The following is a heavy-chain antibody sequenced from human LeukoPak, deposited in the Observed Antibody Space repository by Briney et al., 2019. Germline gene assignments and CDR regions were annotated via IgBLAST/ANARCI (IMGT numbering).Heavy chain of an antibody. V-gene: IGHV3-15*01. CDR3: TTSGGTTTRFVDY. CDR2: IISKVDGGTA. D-gene: IGHD2/OR15-2a*01. J-gene: IGHJ4*02. Sequence: GGSLRFSCAASGFTFSNAWMSWVRQAPGKGLEWVGRIISKVDGGTADYAAPVKGRFTISRDDSKNTVYLQMNSLKTEDTAVYYCTTSGGTTTRFVDYWGQGNLVSVSP. CDR1: GFTFSNAW.